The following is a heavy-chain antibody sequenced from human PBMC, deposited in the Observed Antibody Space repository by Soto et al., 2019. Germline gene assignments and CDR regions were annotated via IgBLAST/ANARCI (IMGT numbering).Heavy chain of an antibody. CDR2: IKQDGSEK. CDR3: ARAPLLGYDSSGYIQSYWFDP. J-gene: IGHJ5*02. Sequence: GGSLRLSCAASGFTFSSYWMSWVRQAPGKGLEWVANIKQDGSEKYYVDSVKGRFTISRDNAKNSLYLQMNSLRAEDTAVYYCARAPLLGYDSSGYIQSYWFDPWGQGTLVTVSS. CDR1: GFTFSSYW. D-gene: IGHD3-22*01. V-gene: IGHV3-7*01.